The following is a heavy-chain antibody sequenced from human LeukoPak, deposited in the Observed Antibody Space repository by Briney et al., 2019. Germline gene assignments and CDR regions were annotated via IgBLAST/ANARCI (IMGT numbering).Heavy chain of an antibody. CDR2: MNPNSGNT. CDR1: GYTFTSYD. D-gene: IGHD4-17*01. J-gene: IGHJ4*02. CDR3: ARAKGTLYGDYVFDY. Sequence: GASVKVSCKASGYTFTSYDINWVRQATGQGLEWMGWMNPNSGNTGYAQKFQGRVTITRNTSISTAYMELSSLRSEDTAVYYCARAKGTLYGDYVFDYWGQGTLVTVSS. V-gene: IGHV1-8*03.